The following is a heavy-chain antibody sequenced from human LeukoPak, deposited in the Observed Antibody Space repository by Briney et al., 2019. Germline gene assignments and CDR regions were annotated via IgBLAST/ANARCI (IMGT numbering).Heavy chain of an antibody. CDR3: ARDSSSSSSYFDY. CDR2: IYSGGTR. CDR1: GFTFSDYY. J-gene: IGHJ4*02. Sequence: PGGSLRLSCAASGFTFSDYYMSWIRQAPGKGLEWVSVIYSGGTRYYADSVKGRFTISRDNSKNTLYLQMNSLRPEDTAVYYCARDSSSSSSYFDYWGQGTLVTVSS. D-gene: IGHD6-13*01. V-gene: IGHV3-66*01.